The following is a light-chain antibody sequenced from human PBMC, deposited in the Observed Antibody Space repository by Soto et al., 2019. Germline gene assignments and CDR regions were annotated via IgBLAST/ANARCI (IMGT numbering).Light chain of an antibody. CDR3: QQYGELRWK. J-gene: IGKJ1*01. Sequence: PRKLPTHSFRSSQSVNKAYLVWYQVKPGQAPRRLIYGASSRATGIPDRFSGRGFGTDFTLTISRLEPEDFAVYYCQQYGELRWKFCQGTKVDIK. V-gene: IGKV3-20*01. CDR2: GAS. CDR1: QSVNKAY.